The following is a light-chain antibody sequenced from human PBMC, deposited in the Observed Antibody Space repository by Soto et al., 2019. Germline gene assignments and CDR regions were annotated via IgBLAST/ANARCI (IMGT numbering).Light chain of an antibody. Sequence: ENVLTQSPGTLSLSPGERATLSCRATQTVANNYLAWYHQKPGQAPRLLIHGASSRATGIPDRFSGSGSGTDFTLTISRLEVEDFAVYFCQQYGRAPWTFGQGTRVEV. CDR3: QQYGRAPWT. J-gene: IGKJ1*01. CDR2: GAS. CDR1: QTVANNY. V-gene: IGKV3-20*01.